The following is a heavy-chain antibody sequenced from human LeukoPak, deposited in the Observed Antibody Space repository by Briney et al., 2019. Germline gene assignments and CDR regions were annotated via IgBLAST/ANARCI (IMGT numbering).Heavy chain of an antibody. V-gene: IGHV3-53*01. D-gene: IGHD2-2*01. CDR1: GFTVSSNY. CDR2: IYSGGST. Sequence: GGSLRLSCAASGFTVSSNYMSWVRQAPGKGLEWVSVIYSGGSTYYADSVKGRFTISRDNSKNTLHLQMNSLRAEDTAVYYCARAEGSSTWFEHWGQGTLVTVSS. CDR3: ARAEGSSTWFEH. J-gene: IGHJ1*01.